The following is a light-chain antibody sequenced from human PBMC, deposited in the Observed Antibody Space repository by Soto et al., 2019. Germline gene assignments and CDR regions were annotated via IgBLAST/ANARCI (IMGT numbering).Light chain of an antibody. Sequence: EIVLTQSPGTLSLSPGERATLSCRASQSVSSSYLAWYQQKPGQAPRLLIYAASSRATGIPDRFSGSGSGTDFTLTISRLEPEDFAVYYCQQYGSWPRTFGQGTKVDLK. CDR1: QSVSSSY. J-gene: IGKJ3*01. CDR2: AAS. CDR3: QQYGSWPRT. V-gene: IGKV3-20*01.